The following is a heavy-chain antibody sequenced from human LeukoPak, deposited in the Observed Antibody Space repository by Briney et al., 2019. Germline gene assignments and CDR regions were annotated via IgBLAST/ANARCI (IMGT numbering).Heavy chain of an antibody. J-gene: IGHJ4*02. CDR2: ISGSGGST. Sequence: GGSLRLSCAASGLTLRNCAVNWVRQAPGKGLEWVSAISGSGGSTYYADSVKGRFTISRDNSKNTLYLQMNSLRAEDTAVYYCAKRITMVRGVIRPAPFDYWGQGTLVTVSS. CDR1: GLTLRNCA. CDR3: AKRITMVRGVIRPAPFDY. V-gene: IGHV3-23*01. D-gene: IGHD3-10*01.